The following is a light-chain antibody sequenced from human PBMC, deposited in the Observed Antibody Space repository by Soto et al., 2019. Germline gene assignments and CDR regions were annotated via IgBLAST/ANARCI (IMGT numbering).Light chain of an antibody. CDR1: SSDVGGYNY. V-gene: IGLV2-14*01. J-gene: IGLJ1*01. CDR2: DVS. CDR3: SSYTSSSTI. Sequence: QSVLTQPASVSGSPGQSITISCTGTSSDVGGYNYVSWYQQHPGKVPKLMIYDVSNRPSGVSNRFSGSKSGNTASLTISGLQAEDEADYYCSSYTSSSTIFGTGTKVTVL.